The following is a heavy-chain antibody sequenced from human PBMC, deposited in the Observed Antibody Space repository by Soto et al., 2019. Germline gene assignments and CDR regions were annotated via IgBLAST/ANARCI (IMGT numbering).Heavy chain of an antibody. J-gene: IGHJ3*02. D-gene: IGHD1-26*01. V-gene: IGHV4-34*01. CDR2: INHSGST. Sequence: SETLSLTCAVYGGSFSGYYWSWMRHPPGKGLEWIGEINHSGSTNYNPSLKSRVTVSVDTSKNQFSLKLSSVTAADTAVYYCARADGGDSGSWDAFDIWGQGTMVTVSS. CDR3: ARADGGDSGSWDAFDI. CDR1: GGSFSGYY.